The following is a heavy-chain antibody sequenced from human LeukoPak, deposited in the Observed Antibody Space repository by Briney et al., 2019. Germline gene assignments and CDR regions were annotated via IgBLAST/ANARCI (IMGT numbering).Heavy chain of an antibody. V-gene: IGHV1-18*01. D-gene: IGHD3-22*01. Sequence: GASVKVSCKASGYTFTSYGISWVRQAPGQGLEWMGWISAYNGNTNYAQKLQGRVTMTTDTSTSTAYMELRSLRSDDTAVCYCARDRRYDSSGMDAFDIWGQGTMVTVSS. CDR1: GYTFTSYG. J-gene: IGHJ3*02. CDR3: ARDRRYDSSGMDAFDI. CDR2: ISAYNGNT.